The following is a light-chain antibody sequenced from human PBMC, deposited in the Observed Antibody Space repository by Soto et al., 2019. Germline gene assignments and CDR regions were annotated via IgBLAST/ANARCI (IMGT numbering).Light chain of an antibody. Sequence: AIQMTQTTSSLSASVGDRVTITCRASQGIRDELGWYQQKAGKAPNLLISAASRLQSGVPSRFSGRGSGTDFTLTISSLQPEDFATYYCLQDYDCPRTFGQGTKVDIK. CDR2: AAS. CDR1: QGIRDE. CDR3: LQDYDCPRT. J-gene: IGKJ1*01. V-gene: IGKV1-6*01.